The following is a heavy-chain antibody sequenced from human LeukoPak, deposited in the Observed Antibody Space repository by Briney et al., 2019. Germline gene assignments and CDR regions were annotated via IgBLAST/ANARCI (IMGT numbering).Heavy chain of an antibody. D-gene: IGHD4-17*01. CDR3: ARAVRTAVTTGY. CDR1: VYTFTSYV. V-gene: IGHV1-18*01. J-gene: IGHJ4*02. CDR2: ISDYNGNK. Sequence: GASVKVSFKAAVYTFTSYVISWVRQTPGQGLEWMGWISDYNGNKNYEQKLQVRVTMTTDTSTSTAYMEMRSLKSDDADVYYCARAVRTAVTTGYWGQGTLVIVSS.